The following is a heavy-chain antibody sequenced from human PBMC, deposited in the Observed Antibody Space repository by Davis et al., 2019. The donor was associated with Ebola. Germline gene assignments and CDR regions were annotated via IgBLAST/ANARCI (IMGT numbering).Heavy chain of an antibody. CDR1: GGSFSGYY. CDR2: INHSGST. D-gene: IGHD3-3*01. J-gene: IGHJ5*02. Sequence: SETLSLTCAVYGGSFSGYYWSWIRQPPGKGLEWIGEINHSGSTYYNPSLKSRVTISVDTSKNQFSLKLSSVTAADTAVYYCARQGGRFLEWLFYNWFDPWGQGTLVTVSS. V-gene: IGHV4-34*01. CDR3: ARQGGRFLEWLFYNWFDP.